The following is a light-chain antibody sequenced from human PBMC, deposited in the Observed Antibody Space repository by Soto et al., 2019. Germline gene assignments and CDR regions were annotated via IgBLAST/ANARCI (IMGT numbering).Light chain of an antibody. V-gene: IGLV2-23*03. CDR2: EGT. J-gene: IGLJ2*01. CDR1: SSDVGNYDL. Sequence: QSALTQPASVSGSPGQSIAISCTGTSSDVGNYDLVSWYQQYPGKAPKLMIYEGTKRPSGVSNRFSGSKSGNTASLTISGLQAEDEADYYCCSYAGSTTFVVFGGGTKLTVL. CDR3: CSYAGSTTFVV.